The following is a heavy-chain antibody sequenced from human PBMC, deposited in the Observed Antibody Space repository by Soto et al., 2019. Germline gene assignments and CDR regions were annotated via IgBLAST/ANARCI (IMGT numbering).Heavy chain of an antibody. D-gene: IGHD4-4*01. CDR1: GYSFTSYW. V-gene: IGHV5-10-1*01. Sequence: GESLKISCKGSGYSFTSYWISWVRQMPGKGLEWMGRIDPSDSYTNYSPSFQGHVTISADKSISTAYLQLSSLKASDTAMYYCARESVPTVTTSHQLTRSYNWFDPWGQGTLVTVS. CDR3: ARESVPTVTTSHQLTRSYNWFDP. J-gene: IGHJ5*02. CDR2: IDPSDSYT.